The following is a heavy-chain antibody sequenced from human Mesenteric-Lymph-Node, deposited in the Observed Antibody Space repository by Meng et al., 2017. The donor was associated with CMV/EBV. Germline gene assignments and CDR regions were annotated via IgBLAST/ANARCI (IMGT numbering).Heavy chain of an antibody. CDR1: GYPFTDYA. CDR2: MDPKSGDT. D-gene: IGHD3-10*01. J-gene: IGHJ4*02. CDR3: ARGSPNYFGSGGYF. V-gene: IGHV1-8*01. Sequence: GYPFTDYAINWVRPATGQGLEWMGWMDPKSGDTSLAQKFQGRVSMTRDTSLSTAYMDLSGLTSEDTAVYYCARGSPNYFGSGGYFWGQGTLVTVSS.